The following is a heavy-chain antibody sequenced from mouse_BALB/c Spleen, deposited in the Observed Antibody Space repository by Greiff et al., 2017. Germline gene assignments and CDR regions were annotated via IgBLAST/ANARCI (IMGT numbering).Heavy chain of an antibody. CDR3: ARRKKGYAMDY. Sequence: EVKLVESGGGLVKPGGSLKLSCAASGFTFSSYAMSWVRQTPENRLEWVASISSGGSTYYPDSVKGRFTISRDNARNILYLQMSSLRSEDTAMYYCARRKKGYAMDYWGQGTSVTVSS. CDR2: ISSGGST. CDR1: GFTFSSYA. V-gene: IGHV5-6-5*01. J-gene: IGHJ4*01.